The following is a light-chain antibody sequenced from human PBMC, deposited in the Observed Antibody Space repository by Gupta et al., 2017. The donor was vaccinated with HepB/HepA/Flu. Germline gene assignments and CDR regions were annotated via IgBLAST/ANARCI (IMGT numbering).Light chain of an antibody. CDR3: QQDKNWPLT. V-gene: IGKV3-15*01. Sequence: EIVMTQAPATLSGSPGERATLSCRASQSVSTSLAWYQQKPGQAPRLLIYDASTRATGLPTRFSGSGSGTEFALTISSLQSEDFAVYYCQQDKNWPLTFGGGTKVEIK. CDR1: QSVSTS. CDR2: DAS. J-gene: IGKJ4*01.